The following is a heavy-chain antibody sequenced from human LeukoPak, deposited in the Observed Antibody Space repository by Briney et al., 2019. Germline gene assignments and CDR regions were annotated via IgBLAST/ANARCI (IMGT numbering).Heavy chain of an antibody. D-gene: IGHD7-27*01. CDR3: ARKTGDLYYFDY. CDR1: GGSISSYY. Sequence: PSETLSLTCTVSGGSISSYYWSWIRQPPGQGLEGIGYISYSGRTNYNPSLKSRVTISVDTSKNQFSLRLSSVTAADTAVYYCARKTGDLYYFDYWGQGTLVTVSS. V-gene: IGHV4-59*01. CDR2: ISYSGRT. J-gene: IGHJ4*02.